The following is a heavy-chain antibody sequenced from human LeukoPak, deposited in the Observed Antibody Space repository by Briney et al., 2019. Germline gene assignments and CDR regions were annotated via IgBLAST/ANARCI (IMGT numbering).Heavy chain of an antibody. CDR3: ARDGDYDYYYYMDV. J-gene: IGHJ6*03. V-gene: IGHV1-69*04. CDR2: IIPILGIA. D-gene: IGHD4-17*01. Sequence: SVKVSCKASGGTFSSYTISWVRQAPGHGLEWMGRIIPILGIANYAQKFQGRVTITADKSTSTAYMELSSLRSEDTAVYYCARDGDYDYYYYMDVWGKGTTVTVSS. CDR1: GGTFSSYT.